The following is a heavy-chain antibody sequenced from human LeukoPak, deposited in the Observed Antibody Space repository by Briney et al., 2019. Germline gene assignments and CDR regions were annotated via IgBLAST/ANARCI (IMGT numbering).Heavy chain of an antibody. D-gene: IGHD1-26*01. CDR1: GFTFSSYG. Sequence: SGGSLRLSCAASGFTFSSYGMHRVRQAPGKGLEWVAFIRYDGSNKYYADSVKGRFTISRDNSKNTLYLQMNSLRAEDTAVYYCAKDMGRELPPYYYYYYMDVWGKGTTVTVSS. J-gene: IGHJ6*03. CDR2: IRYDGSNK. CDR3: AKDMGRELPPYYYYYYMDV. V-gene: IGHV3-30*02.